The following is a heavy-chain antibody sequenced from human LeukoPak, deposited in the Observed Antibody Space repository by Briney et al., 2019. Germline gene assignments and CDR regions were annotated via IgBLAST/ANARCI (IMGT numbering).Heavy chain of an antibody. D-gene: IGHD2-15*01. CDR2: ISYDGNNQ. CDR3: ARVGSRYCSGANCYDGF. Sequence: GGSLRLFCAASGFTFSSYGMHWVRQAPGKGLEWVAFISYDGNNQYYADSVKGRFTISRDNSKNTLYLQMNNLRAEDTAIYYCARVGSRYCSGANCYDGFWGQGTLVSVSS. CDR1: GFTFSSYG. J-gene: IGHJ4*02. V-gene: IGHV3-30*03.